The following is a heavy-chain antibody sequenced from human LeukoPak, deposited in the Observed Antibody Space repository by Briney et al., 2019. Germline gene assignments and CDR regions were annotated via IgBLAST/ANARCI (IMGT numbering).Heavy chain of an antibody. CDR2: ISTYNGNT. CDR1: GYTFTSYG. CDR3: ARAHLLTVPAAIGWFDP. V-gene: IGHV1-18*01. J-gene: IGHJ5*02. D-gene: IGHD2-2*01. Sequence: ASVKVSCKASGYTFTSYGISWVRQAPGQGLEWMGWISTYNGNTNYAQKLQGRVTMTTDTSTSTAYMEPRSLRSDDTAVYYCARAHLLTVPAAIGWFDPWGQGTLVTVPS.